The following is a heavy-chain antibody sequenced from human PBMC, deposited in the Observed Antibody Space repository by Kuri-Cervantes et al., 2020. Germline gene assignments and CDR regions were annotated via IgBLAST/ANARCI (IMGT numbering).Heavy chain of an antibody. J-gene: IGHJ4*02. CDR3: ARGLWVAAAGTFFDY. CDR2: IWYDGSNK. CDR1: GFTFSSYG. Sequence: GESLKISCAASGFTFSSYGMHWVRQAPGKGLEWVAVIWYDGSNKYYADSVKGRFTISRDNSKNTLYLQMNSLRAEDTAVYYCARGLWVAAAGTFFDYWGQGTLVTVSS. V-gene: IGHV3-33*01. D-gene: IGHD6-13*01.